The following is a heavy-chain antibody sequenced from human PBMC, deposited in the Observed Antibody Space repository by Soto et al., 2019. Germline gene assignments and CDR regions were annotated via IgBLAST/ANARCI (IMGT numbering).Heavy chain of an antibody. CDR3: ARDWTDSWSGLFDY. D-gene: IGHD3-3*01. J-gene: IGHJ4*02. CDR1: GFTFSIHW. Sequence: GGSLRLSCAASGFTFSIHWMSWVRLAPGKGLEWVANIKGDGSEIHYVDSVKGRFSISRDNAKNSLYLQMNSLRAEDTAVYYCARDWTDSWSGLFDYWGQGTLVTVSS. V-gene: IGHV3-7*01. CDR2: IKGDGSEI.